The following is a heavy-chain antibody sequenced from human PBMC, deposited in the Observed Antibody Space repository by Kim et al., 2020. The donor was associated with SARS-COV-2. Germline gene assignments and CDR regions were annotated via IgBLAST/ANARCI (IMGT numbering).Heavy chain of an antibody. Sequence: ASVKVSCKASGYTFTSYTMNWVRQAPGQGLEWMGWINTNTGNPTYAQGFTGRFVFSLDTSVSTTYLQISSLKAEDTAVYYCARGSLILGIVGTTKIFAFDIWGQGTMVTVSS. CDR3: ARGSLILGIVGTTKIFAFDI. V-gene: IGHV7-4-1*02. D-gene: IGHD1-26*01. CDR1: GYTFTSYT. J-gene: IGHJ3*02. CDR2: INTNTGNP.